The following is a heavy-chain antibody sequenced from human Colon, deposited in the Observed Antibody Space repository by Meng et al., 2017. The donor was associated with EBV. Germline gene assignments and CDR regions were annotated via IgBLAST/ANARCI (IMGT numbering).Heavy chain of an antibody. CDR2: IPHRGSS. CDR1: CDSITNHNW. V-gene: IGHV4-4*03. CDR3: LRGSGGSV. Sequence: HVPFRAARPALGKPLGTPSLPCSVSCDSITNHNWWASVRQPAGKGLEWIGEIPHRGSSAYNPSLKIRVSMSIDKSKNQFSLKLTSLTAADTAVYHCLRGSGGSVWGQGTLVTVSA. J-gene: IGHJ1*01. D-gene: IGHD3-10*01.